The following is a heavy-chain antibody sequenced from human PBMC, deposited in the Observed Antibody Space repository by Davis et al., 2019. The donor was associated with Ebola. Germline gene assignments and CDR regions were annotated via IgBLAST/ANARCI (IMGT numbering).Heavy chain of an antibody. CDR2: TYYKSKWYN. CDR3: ARGFFRDGFDV. Sequence: HSQTLSLTCAISGDSVSSAGWNWIRQSPSRGLEWLGRTYYKSKWYNDYAVSVKSRITINPDTSKNQFSLHLTSVTPEDTAVYFCARGFFRDGFDVWGQGTVITVSS. V-gene: IGHV6-1*01. J-gene: IGHJ3*01. CDR1: GDSVSSAG. D-gene: IGHD3-3*01.